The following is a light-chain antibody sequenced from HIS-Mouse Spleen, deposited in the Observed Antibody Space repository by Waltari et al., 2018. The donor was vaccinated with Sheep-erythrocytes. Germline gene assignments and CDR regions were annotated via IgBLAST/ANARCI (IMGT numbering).Light chain of an antibody. CDR2: DVI. CDR3: CSYAGSYNHV. V-gene: IGLV2-11*01. CDR1: SSDVGGYNY. Sequence: QSALTQPRSVSGSPGQSVTISCTGTSSDVGGYNYVSWYQQHPGNAPKLMIYDVIKRPSGVPDRFSGSKSGNTASLTISGLQAEDEADYYCCSYAGSYNHVFATGTKVTVL. J-gene: IGLJ1*01.